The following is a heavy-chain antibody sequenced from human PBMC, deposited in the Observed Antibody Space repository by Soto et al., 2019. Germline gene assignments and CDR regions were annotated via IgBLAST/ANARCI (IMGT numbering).Heavy chain of an antibody. CDR2: ISARGGSL. J-gene: IGHJ4*02. Sequence: EVQLLESGGGLVQPGGSLRLSCAASGFSFSSYAMVWVRQAPGKGLEWVSVISARGGSLYFADSVKGRFTMSRDNSKNELSLEMNSLRVEDTAIYFCAKGSIEYSASVDNWGQGTLVLVSS. V-gene: IGHV3-23*01. D-gene: IGHD4-4*01. CDR3: AKGSIEYSASVDN. CDR1: GFSFSSYA.